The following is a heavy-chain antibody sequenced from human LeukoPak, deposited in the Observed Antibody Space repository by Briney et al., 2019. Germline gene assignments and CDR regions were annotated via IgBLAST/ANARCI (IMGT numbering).Heavy chain of an antibody. D-gene: IGHD6-13*01. CDR3: ARGRGAAAGTNYYFDF. CDR1: GGTFISYA. V-gene: IGHV7-4-1*02. J-gene: IGHJ4*02. Sequence: ASVKVSCKASGGTFISYAISWVRQAPGEGLEWMGWINTNTGNPTYALGFTGRFVFSLDTSVSTAYLQISSLKAEDTAVYYCARGRGAAAGTNYYFDFWGQGTLVTVSS. CDR2: INTNTGNP.